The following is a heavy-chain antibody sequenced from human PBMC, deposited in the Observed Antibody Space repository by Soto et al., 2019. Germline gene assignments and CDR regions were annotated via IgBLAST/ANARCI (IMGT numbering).Heavy chain of an antibody. CDR2: IGTAGDT. J-gene: IGHJ4*02. V-gene: IGHV3-13*01. CDR1: GFTFSSYD. D-gene: IGHD2-15*01. CDR3: ARGGRWGYCSGGSCYPEDY. Sequence: EVQLVESGGGLVQPGGSLRLSCAASGFTFSSYDMHWVRQATGKGLEWVSAIGTAGDTYYPGSVKGRFTISRENAKNSLYLQMNSLRAEDTAVYYCARGGRWGYCSGGSCYPEDYWSQGTLVTVSS.